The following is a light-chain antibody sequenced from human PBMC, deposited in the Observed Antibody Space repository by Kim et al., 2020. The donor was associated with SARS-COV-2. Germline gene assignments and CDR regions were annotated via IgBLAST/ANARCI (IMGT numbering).Light chain of an antibody. CDR1: RLRSYY. CDR2: GKN. V-gene: IGLV3-19*01. J-gene: IGLJ1*01. Sequence: LGQTVRITCQGDRLRSYYASWYQQKPGQAPVLVIYGKNNRPSGIPDRFSGSSSGNTASLTITGAQAEDEADYYCNSRDSSGNHHYVFGTGTKVTVL. CDR3: NSRDSSGNHHYV.